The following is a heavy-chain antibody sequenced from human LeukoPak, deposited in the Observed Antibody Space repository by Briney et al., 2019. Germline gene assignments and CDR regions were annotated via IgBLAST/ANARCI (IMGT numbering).Heavy chain of an antibody. CDR2: INTGNGDT. CDR3: ARDLGSGSLHY. Sequence: ASVKVSCKASGYTFTSYAIHWVRQAPGQRLEWLGWINTGNGDTRYSQTFQGRVTITSYTSASTAYMDLSSLRSEDTAAYYCARDLGSGSLHYWGQGTLVTVSS. CDR1: GYTFTSYA. J-gene: IGHJ4*02. V-gene: IGHV1-3*04. D-gene: IGHD1-26*01.